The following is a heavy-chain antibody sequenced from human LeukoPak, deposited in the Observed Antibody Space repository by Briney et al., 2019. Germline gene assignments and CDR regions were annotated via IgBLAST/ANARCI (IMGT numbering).Heavy chain of an antibody. V-gene: IGHV3-23*01. CDR2: SGSGGST. D-gene: IGHD3-10*01. J-gene: IGHJ4*02. CDR1: GFTFSSYA. CDR3: AKGEWFGEPWDY. Sequence: GGSLRLSCAASGFTFSSYAMSWVRQAPGKGLEWVSVSGSGGSTYYADSVKGRFTISRDNSKNTLYLRMNSLRAEDTAVYYCAKGEWFGEPWDYWGQGTLVTVSS.